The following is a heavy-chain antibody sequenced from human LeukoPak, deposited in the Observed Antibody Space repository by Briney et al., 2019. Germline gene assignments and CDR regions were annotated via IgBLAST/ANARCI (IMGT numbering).Heavy chain of an antibody. D-gene: IGHD6-13*01. V-gene: IGHV1-8*01. J-gene: IGHJ3*01. CDR2: MNPNSGAT. Sequence: GASVKVSCKASGYTFSNHDFNWMRQATGQGLEWMGWMNPNSGATGYAQKFQGRVTMTRDTSITTAYMELSSLTSEDTAVYYCARDGRGAAAPDDPVDLWGQGTTVTVSS. CDR1: GYTFSNHD. CDR3: ARDGRGAAAPDDPVDL.